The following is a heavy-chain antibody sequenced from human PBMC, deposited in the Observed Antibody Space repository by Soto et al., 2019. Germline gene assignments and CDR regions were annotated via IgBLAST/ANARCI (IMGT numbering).Heavy chain of an antibody. Sequence: SETRSLTCSISGGSVTSGNYYWSWIRQPPGKGLEWIGYIYHNGNADYNPSLKSGVTMSVDTSKNQFSLKVRSVTAADTAVYYCARRAYTTGWDNWFDPWGQGTLVTVSS. J-gene: IGHJ5*02. V-gene: IGHV4-61*01. CDR1: GGSVTSGNYY. CDR2: IYHNGNA. CDR3: ARRAYTTGWDNWFDP. D-gene: IGHD1-1*01.